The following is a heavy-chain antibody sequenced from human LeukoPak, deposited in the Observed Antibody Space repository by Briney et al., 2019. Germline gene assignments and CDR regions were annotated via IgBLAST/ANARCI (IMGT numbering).Heavy chain of an antibody. Sequence: GASVKVSCKASGYTFTSYYMHRVRQAPGQGLEWMGIINPSGGSTSYAQKFQGRVTMTRDMSTSTVYMELSSLRSEDTAVYYCARSSGYYSSLFYMHVWGKGTTVTVSS. D-gene: IGHD3-22*01. CDR2: INPSGGST. CDR3: ARSSGYYSSLFYMHV. CDR1: GYTFTSYY. V-gene: IGHV1-46*01. J-gene: IGHJ6*03.